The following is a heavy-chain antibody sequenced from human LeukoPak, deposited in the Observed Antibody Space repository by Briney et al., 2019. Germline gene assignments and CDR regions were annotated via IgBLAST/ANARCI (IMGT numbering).Heavy chain of an antibody. D-gene: IGHD2-2*01. V-gene: IGHV3-64D*06. CDR3: ARVAGYCSDTGCYVYIDF. J-gene: IGHJ4*02. CDR2: IRSNGGGT. Sequence: GGSLRLSCSASGFTFSSYAMHWVRQAPGKGLEYVSTIRSNGGGTYYTDSVKGRFTISRDNSRNTLYLQMSSLRPEDTAVYYCARVAGYCSDTGCYVYIDFWGQGTLVTVSS. CDR1: GFTFSSYA.